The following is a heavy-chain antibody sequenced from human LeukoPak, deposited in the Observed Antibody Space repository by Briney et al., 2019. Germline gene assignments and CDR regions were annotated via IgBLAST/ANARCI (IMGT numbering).Heavy chain of an antibody. J-gene: IGHJ4*02. V-gene: IGHV6-1*01. D-gene: IGHD3-16*01. CDR3: AREGSDGYLFDY. CDR1: VDSVSSNSAT. CDR2: TYYRSKWYN. Sequence: SQTLSLTCAISVDSVSSNSATWDWIRQSPSRGLEWPGRTYYRSKWYNDYAVSVKSRITINPDTSKNQFSLQLNSVTPEDTAVYYCAREGSDGYLFDYWGQGSLVTVSS.